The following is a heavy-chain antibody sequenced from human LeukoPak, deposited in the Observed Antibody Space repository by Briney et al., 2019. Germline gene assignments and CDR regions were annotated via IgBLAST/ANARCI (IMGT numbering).Heavy chain of an antibody. CDR3: ARLTRWLQYFDY. Sequence: PSETLSLTCTVSVASISTSSYQWGWIRQPPGKGLEWIGNIYYSGSTYNNPSLKSRVNISVDTSKNEFSLKLTSVTAADTAVYYCARLTRWLQYFDYWGQGTLVTVSS. V-gene: IGHV4-39*01. CDR1: VASISTSSYQ. CDR2: IYYSGST. D-gene: IGHD5-24*01. J-gene: IGHJ4*02.